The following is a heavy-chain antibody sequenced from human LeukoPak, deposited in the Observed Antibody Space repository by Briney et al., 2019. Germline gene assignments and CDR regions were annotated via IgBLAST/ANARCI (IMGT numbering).Heavy chain of an antibody. Sequence: GASVKVSCKASGYTFTGYYMHWVRQAPGQGLEWMGWINPNSGGTNYAQEFQGRVTMTRDTSISTAYMELSRLRSDDTAVYYCARGTVVVVAGTDWFDPWGQGTLVTVSS. CDR3: ARGTVVVVAGTDWFDP. CDR1: GYTFTGYY. D-gene: IGHD2-15*01. V-gene: IGHV1-2*02. J-gene: IGHJ5*02. CDR2: INPNSGGT.